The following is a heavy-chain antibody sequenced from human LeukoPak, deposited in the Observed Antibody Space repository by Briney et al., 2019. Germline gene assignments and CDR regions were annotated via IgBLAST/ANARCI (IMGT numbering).Heavy chain of an antibody. D-gene: IGHD2/OR15-2a*01. Sequence: GGSLRLSCAASGFTFNTYGVHWVRQAPGXGXXWVSFIRYDGTSKFYADSVKGRFTISRDNSKNTLYLQMNSLRVEDTAVYYCAKYGNTFDMWGQGTMVTVSS. J-gene: IGHJ3*02. CDR2: IRYDGTSK. CDR1: GFTFNTYG. CDR3: AKYGNTFDM. V-gene: IGHV3-30*02.